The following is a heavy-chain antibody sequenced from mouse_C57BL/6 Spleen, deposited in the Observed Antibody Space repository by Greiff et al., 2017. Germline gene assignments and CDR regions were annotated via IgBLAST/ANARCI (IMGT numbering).Heavy chain of an antibody. Sequence: EVKLVESGGGLVKPGGSLKLSCAASGFTFSSYAMSWVRQTPEKRLEWVATISDGGSYTYYPDNVKGRFTISRDNAKNNLYLQMSHLKSEDTAMYYCARALSGEFDYWGQGTTLTVSS. J-gene: IGHJ2*01. CDR2: ISDGGSYT. CDR1: GFTFSSYA. CDR3: ARALSGEFDY. V-gene: IGHV5-4*03. D-gene: IGHD1-1*01.